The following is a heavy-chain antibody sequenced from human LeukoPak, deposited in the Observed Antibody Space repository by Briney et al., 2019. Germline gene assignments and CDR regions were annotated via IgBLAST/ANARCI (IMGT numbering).Heavy chain of an antibody. CDR1: GDSVSSNSAA. J-gene: IGHJ2*01. CDR3: ARAPIGGWYFDL. D-gene: IGHD2-15*01. V-gene: IGHV6-1*01. CDR2: TYYRSKWSN. Sequence: SQTLSLTCAISGDSVSSNSAAWNWIRQSPSRGLEWLGRTYYRSKWSNHYAVSVKSRIIINPDTSQNQFSPQLNSLTPEDTAVYFCARAPIGGWYFDLWGRGTLVTVSS.